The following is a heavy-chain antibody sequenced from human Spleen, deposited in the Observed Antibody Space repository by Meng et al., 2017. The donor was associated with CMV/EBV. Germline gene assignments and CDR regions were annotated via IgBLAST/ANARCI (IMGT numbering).Heavy chain of an antibody. Sequence: FSTYSISWVRQAPGQGLEWMRGIIPILVTANYAQKFQDRVTLTTDTSTSTAYMELRSLRSDDTAVYYCSRRGPSYCGVDCLAWFDPWGQGTLVTVSS. D-gene: IGHD2-21*01. CDR1: FSTYS. J-gene: IGHJ5*02. CDR3: SRRGPSYCGVDCLAWFDP. CDR2: IIPILVTA. V-gene: IGHV1-69*16.